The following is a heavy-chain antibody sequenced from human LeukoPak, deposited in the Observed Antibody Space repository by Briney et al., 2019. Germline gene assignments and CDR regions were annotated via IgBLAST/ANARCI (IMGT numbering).Heavy chain of an antibody. J-gene: IGHJ4*02. CDR2: ISVYNGNT. CDR1: GYTFSSYG. V-gene: IGHV1-18*01. CDR3: ARDIGSSWPYYFDY. D-gene: IGHD6-13*01. Sequence: ASVNVSCKASGYTFSSYGISWVRQAPGQGLEWMGWISVYNGNTNYAQKFQGRVTMTRDTSTSTAYMELRSLRPDDTAVYYCARDIGSSWPYYFDYWGQGTLVTVS.